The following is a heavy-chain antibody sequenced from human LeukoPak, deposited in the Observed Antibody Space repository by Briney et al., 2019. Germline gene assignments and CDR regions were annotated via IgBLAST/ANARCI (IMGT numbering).Heavy chain of an antibody. CDR1: GFTFSSYA. D-gene: IGHD5-18*01. CDR2: ISGSGGTT. Sequence: GGSLRLSCAASGFTFSSYAMSWVRQAPGKGLEWVSAISGSGGTTYYADSVKGRFTISRDNSKNTLFLQMNSLRAEDTAAYYCAKDGYSYGYLRDWGQGTLVTVSS. CDR3: AKDGYSYGYLRD. J-gene: IGHJ4*02. V-gene: IGHV3-23*01.